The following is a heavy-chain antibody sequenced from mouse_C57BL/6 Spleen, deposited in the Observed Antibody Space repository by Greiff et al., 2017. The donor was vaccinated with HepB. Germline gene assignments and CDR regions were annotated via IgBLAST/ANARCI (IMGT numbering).Heavy chain of an antibody. Sequence: QVQLQQPGAELVKPGASVKMSCKASGYTFTSYWITWVKQRPGQGLEWIGDIYPGSGSTNYNEKFKSKATLTVDTSSSTAYMQLSSLTSEDSAVYYCARDYYGSSYGDIDYWGQGTSVTVSS. CDR3: ARDYYGSSYGDIDY. CDR1: GYTFTSYW. J-gene: IGHJ4*01. V-gene: IGHV1-55*01. D-gene: IGHD1-1*01. CDR2: IYPGSGST.